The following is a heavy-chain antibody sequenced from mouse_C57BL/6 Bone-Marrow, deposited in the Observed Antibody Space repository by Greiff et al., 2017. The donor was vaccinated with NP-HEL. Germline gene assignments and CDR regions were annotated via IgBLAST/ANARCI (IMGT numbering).Heavy chain of an antibody. CDR2: IRNKANGYTK. CDR3: ARLRGLRRRYLDY. V-gene: IGHV7-3*01. Sequence: VQLKESGGGLVQPGGSLSLSCAASGFTFTDYYMSWVRQPPGKALEWLGFIRNKANGYTKEYSATVKGRFTISRANSQSILYLQMNALRAEDSATYYCARLRGLRRRYLDYWGQGTTLTVSS. J-gene: IGHJ2*01. D-gene: IGHD2-4*01. CDR1: GFTFTDYY.